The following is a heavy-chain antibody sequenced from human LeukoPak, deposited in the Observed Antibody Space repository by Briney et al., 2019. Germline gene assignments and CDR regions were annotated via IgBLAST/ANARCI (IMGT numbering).Heavy chain of an antibody. D-gene: IGHD1-1*01. Sequence: KRSETLSLTCTVSGGSISSSSYYWGWIRQPPGKGLEWIGSIYYSGSTYYNPSLKSRVTISVDTSKNQFSLKLSSVTAADTAVYYCARHLAWKPFDPWGQGTLVTVSS. CDR2: IYYSGST. J-gene: IGHJ5*02. CDR3: ARHLAWKPFDP. CDR1: GGSISSSSYY. V-gene: IGHV4-39*01.